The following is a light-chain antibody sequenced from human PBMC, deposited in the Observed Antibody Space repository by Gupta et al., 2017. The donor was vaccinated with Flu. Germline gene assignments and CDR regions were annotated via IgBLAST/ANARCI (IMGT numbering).Light chain of an antibody. V-gene: IGKV2-30*01. Sequence: DVVMTQTPLSLPVALGQPASISCRSSHGLVYSDGNTYLHWFQQRPGQSPRRLIYLVSHRESGVPDRFSGSGSGTDFTLKISRVEAEDVGIYFFMQGAHWPWTFGQGTKVEIK. J-gene: IGKJ1*01. CDR3: MQGAHWPWT. CDR2: LVS. CDR1: HGLVYSDGNTY.